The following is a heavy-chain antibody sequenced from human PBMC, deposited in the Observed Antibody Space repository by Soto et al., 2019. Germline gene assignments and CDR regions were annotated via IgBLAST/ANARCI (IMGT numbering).Heavy chain of an antibody. CDR3: ARDSNWHTLDY. CDR2: INPNSGDT. Sequence: ASVKVSCKSSGYSFISYYLFWVRQAPGQGPEWMGWINPNSGDTNIAEKFQARVTLTRDTSITTAYMEVSSLTSDDTALYYCARDSNWHTLDYWDQGTLVTVSS. D-gene: IGHD4-4*01. V-gene: IGHV1-2*02. CDR1: GYSFISYY. J-gene: IGHJ4*02.